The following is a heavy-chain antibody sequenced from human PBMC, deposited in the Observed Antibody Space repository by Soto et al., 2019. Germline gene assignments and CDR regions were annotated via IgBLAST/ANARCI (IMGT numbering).Heavy chain of an antibody. CDR1: GYNFTSHY. J-gene: IGHJ6*02. D-gene: IGHD1-7*01. CDR3: ARVGYTATGTTYHYRGLDV. Sequence: QVQLVQSGAEVKKPGASVKVSCKASGYNFTSHYMHWVRQAPGQGLESMGIISPRGGTTIYAQKCQGGGTMSRDTSTHTSYMELSRQRSRARAKYSGARVGYTATGTTYHYRGLDVWGQGTTVSVSS. V-gene: IGHV1-46*01. CDR2: ISPRGGTT.